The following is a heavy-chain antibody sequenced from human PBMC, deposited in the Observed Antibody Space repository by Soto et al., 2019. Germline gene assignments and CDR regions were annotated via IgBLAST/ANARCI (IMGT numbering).Heavy chain of an antibody. D-gene: IGHD6-19*01. CDR3: ARDFTDSSGPTLGMGV. CDR2: IYYSGST. Sequence: QVQLQESGPGLVNPSQTLSLTCTVSGGSISSGGYYWSWIRQHPGKGLEWIGYIYYSGSTYYNPSLKSRVTISVDTSKSQFSLKLSSVTAADTAVYYCARDFTDSSGPTLGMGVWGQGTTVTVSS. CDR1: GGSISSGGYY. J-gene: IGHJ6*02. V-gene: IGHV4-31*03.